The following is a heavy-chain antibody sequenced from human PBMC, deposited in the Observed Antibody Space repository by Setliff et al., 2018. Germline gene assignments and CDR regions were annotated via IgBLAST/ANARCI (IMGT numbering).Heavy chain of an antibody. CDR3: TRDINWNFFDY. Sequence: GGSLRLSCAGSGLTFSSYWMTWVRQVPGRGLEWVANINRDGSEKYYLDSVEGRFTVSRDNAKNTLYLQMNSLRAEDTAIYYCTRDINWNFFDYWGQGALVTVSS. J-gene: IGHJ4*02. CDR1: GLTFSSYW. D-gene: IGHD1-20*01. V-gene: IGHV3-7*01. CDR2: INRDGSEK.